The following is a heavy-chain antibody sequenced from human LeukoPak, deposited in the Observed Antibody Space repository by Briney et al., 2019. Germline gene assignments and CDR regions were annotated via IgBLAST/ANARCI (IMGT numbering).Heavy chain of an antibody. Sequence: SETLSLTCTVSGGSISSYYWSWIRQPPGKGLEWIGYIYYSGTTTYNPSLKSRVTISLDTSKKQFSLKLSSVTAADTAVYYCARDTYYYDSSGYQDFDYWGQGTLVTVSS. J-gene: IGHJ4*02. CDR3: ARDTYYYDSSGYQDFDY. CDR1: GGSISSYY. D-gene: IGHD3-22*01. CDR2: IYYSGTT. V-gene: IGHV4-59*01.